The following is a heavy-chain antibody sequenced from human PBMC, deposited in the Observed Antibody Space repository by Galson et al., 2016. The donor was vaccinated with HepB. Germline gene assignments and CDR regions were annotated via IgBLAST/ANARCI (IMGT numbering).Heavy chain of an antibody. CDR3: AKIKHDNDGPGNSYYFDS. J-gene: IGHJ4*02. V-gene: IGHV3-11*01. Sequence: SLRLSCAASGFTFRDYYMNWIRQAPGKGLEWVSYISTGSISKYYADSVKGRFTISRDNARNSLYLEMNNLKAEDTAVYYCAKIKHDNDGPGNSYYFDSWGQGTQVTVSS. CDR1: GFTFRDYY. D-gene: IGHD4-23*01. CDR2: ISTGSISK.